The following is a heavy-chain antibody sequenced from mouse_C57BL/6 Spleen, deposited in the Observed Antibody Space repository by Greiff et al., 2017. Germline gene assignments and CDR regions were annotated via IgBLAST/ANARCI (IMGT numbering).Heavy chain of an antibody. CDR2: INPGSGGT. CDR1: GYAFTNYL. D-gene: IGHD2-1*01. Sequence: QVQLQQSGAELVRPGTSVKVSCKASGYAFTNYLIEWVKQRPGQGLEWIGVINPGSGGTNYNEKFQGKATLTADKSSSTAYMQLSSLTSEDSAVYFCARDGGNYWYFDVWGTGTTVTVSS. V-gene: IGHV1-54*01. CDR3: ARDGGNYWYFDV. J-gene: IGHJ1*03.